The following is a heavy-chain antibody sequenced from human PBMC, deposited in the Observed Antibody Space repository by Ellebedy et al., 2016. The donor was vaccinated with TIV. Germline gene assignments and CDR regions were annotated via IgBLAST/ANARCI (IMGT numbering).Heavy chain of an antibody. CDR1: GFTFSSYE. J-gene: IGHJ5*02. CDR2: ISGSASVT. D-gene: IGHD3-16*01. CDR3: ARSYGARTSGP. V-gene: IGHV3-48*03. Sequence: PWGSLRLSCAVSGFTFSSYEMNWVRQAPGKGLEWVSYISGSASVTAYADSVKGRFTIPRDNARTSLYLQMNSLRVDDTAMYYCARSYGARTSGPWGQGTLVTVSS.